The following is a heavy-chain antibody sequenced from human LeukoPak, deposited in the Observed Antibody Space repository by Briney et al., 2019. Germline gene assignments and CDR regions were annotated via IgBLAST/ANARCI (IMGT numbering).Heavy chain of an antibody. D-gene: IGHD3-10*01. Sequence: VASVKVSCKVSGYTLTELSMHWVRQAPGKGLEWMGGFDPEDGETIYAQKFQGRVTMTEDTSTDTAYMELSSLRSEDTAVYYCATDQRRFGELFLVIWGQGTLVTVSS. CDR3: ATDQRRFGELFLVI. CDR1: GYTLTELS. J-gene: IGHJ4*02. V-gene: IGHV1-24*01. CDR2: FDPEDGET.